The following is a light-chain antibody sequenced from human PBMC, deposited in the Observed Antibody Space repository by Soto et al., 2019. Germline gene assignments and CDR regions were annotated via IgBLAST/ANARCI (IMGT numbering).Light chain of an antibody. V-gene: IGKV3-15*01. Sequence: EIVMTQSPATLSVSPGERASLSCRASQSVTTNLAWYQQKPGQAPRLLIHGASTRATGVPARFSGSGSGTEFTLTISSLQSEDFAVYYCQQYTNWVTFGGGTNVEIE. CDR2: GAS. CDR1: QSVTTN. J-gene: IGKJ4*01. CDR3: QQYTNWVT.